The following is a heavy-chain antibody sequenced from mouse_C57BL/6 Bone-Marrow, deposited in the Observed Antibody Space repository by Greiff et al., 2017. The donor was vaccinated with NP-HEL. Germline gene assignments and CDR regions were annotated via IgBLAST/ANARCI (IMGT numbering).Heavy chain of an antibody. D-gene: IGHD4-1*01. J-gene: IGHJ2*01. CDR2: ISDGGSYT. CDR3: ARDLGPLDY. V-gene: IGHV5-4*01. CDR1: GFTFSSYA. Sequence: EVQLQESGGGLVKPGGSLKLSCAASGFTFSSYAMSWVRQTPEKRLEWVATISDGGSYTYYPDNVKGRFTISRDNAKNNLYLQMSHLKSENTAMYYCARDLGPLDYWGQGTTLTVSS.